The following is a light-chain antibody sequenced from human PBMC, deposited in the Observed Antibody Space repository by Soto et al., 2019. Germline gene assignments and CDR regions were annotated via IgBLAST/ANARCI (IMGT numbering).Light chain of an antibody. J-gene: IGKJ2*01. CDR3: QQWT. CDR2: GAS. Sequence: EIVLTQSPGTLSLSPGERAPLSCRASQSVSSSYLAWYQQKPGQAPRLLIYGASSRATGIPDRFSGSGSGTDFTLTISRLEPEDFAVYYCQQWTFGQGTKLEIK. V-gene: IGKV3-20*01. CDR1: QSVSSSY.